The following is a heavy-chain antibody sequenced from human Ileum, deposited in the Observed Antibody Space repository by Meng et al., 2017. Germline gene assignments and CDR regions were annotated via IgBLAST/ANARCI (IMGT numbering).Heavy chain of an antibody. J-gene: IGHJ3*02. CDR3: ARNWGSYRVDAFDI. V-gene: IGHV6-1*01. Sequence: SQTLSLTCAISGDSVSSNNAAWTWSRQSPSRGLEWVGRTYYRSKGYNEYAVSVKSRIVFNADTSKNQFSLQLNSVTPEDTAVYYCARNWGSYRVDAFDIWGQGTMVTVSS. D-gene: IGHD3-16*02. CDR1: GDSVSSNNAA. CDR2: TYYRSKGYN.